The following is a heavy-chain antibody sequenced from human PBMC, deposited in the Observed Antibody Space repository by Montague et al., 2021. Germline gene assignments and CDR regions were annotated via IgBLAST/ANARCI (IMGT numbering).Heavy chain of an antibody. J-gene: IGHJ4*02. CDR2: ISRDISAT. D-gene: IGHD4-17*01. V-gene: IGHV3-48*02. Sequence: SLRLSCAASGFTFTSYTMNWVRQAPCKVLELVSYISRDISATYYADSVNVRFTISRDNAKNSLYLQVNSLRDEDTAVYYCARDQDYAFDHWGQGTLVTVS. CDR3: ARDQDYAFDH. CDR1: GFTFTSYT.